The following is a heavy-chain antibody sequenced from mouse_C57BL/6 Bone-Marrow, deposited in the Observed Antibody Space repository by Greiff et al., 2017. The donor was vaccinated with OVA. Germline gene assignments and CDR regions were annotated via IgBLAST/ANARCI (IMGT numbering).Heavy chain of an antibody. Sequence: QVQLQQPGTELVKPGASVKLSCKASGYTFTSYWMHWVKQRPGQGLEWIGNINPSNGGTNYNEKFKSKATLTVDKSSSTAYMQLSSLTSEDSAVYYCARSLPHYSNYLFYAMDYWGQGTSVTVSS. D-gene: IGHD2-5*01. CDR3: ARSLPHYSNYLFYAMDY. V-gene: IGHV1-53*01. J-gene: IGHJ4*01. CDR2: INPSNGGT. CDR1: GYTFTSYW.